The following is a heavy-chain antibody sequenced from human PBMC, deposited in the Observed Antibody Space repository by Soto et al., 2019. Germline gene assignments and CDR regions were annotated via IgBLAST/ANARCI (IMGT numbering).Heavy chain of an antibody. J-gene: IGHJ6*02. CDR3: AKGTEVATSYSDYYYYGMDV. CDR2: IGGSGGST. V-gene: IGHV3-23*01. Sequence: GGSLRLSCAASGFTFSSYAMSWVRQAPGKGLEWVSAIGGSGGSTYYADSVKGRFTISRDNSKNTLYLQMNSLRAEDTAVYYCAKGTEVATSYSDYYYYGMDVWGQGTTVTVSS. D-gene: IGHD5-12*01. CDR1: GFTFSSYA.